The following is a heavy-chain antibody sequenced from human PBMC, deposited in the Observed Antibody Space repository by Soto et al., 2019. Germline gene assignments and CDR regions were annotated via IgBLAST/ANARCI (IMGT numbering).Heavy chain of an antibody. J-gene: IGHJ4*02. CDR3: ARGLRETTYDYVWGSYRYSAYFDS. V-gene: IGHV4-59*01. D-gene: IGHD3-16*02. Sequence: SETLSLTCIVSSSSINRFYWTWIRQPPGKGLECIGYIDYSGNTNYSPSLKSRVTISLDTSKKQISLRLSSVTAADTAVYYCARGLRETTYDYVWGSYRYSAYFDSWGQGTLVTVSS. CDR2: IDYSGNT. CDR1: SSSINRFY.